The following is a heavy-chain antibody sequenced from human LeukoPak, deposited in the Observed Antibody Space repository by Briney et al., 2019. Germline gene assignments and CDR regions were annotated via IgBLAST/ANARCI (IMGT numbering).Heavy chain of an antibody. J-gene: IGHJ4*02. V-gene: IGHV4-34*01. CDR2: INHSGST. CDR1: GGSFSGYY. Sequence: SDTLSLTCAVYGGSFSGYYWSWIRHPPGNGLESIGEINHSGSTNYNPSLKSRVTISVGTSKNQFSLKLSSVTAADTAVYYCARAPGYSSSWYPPFDYWGQGTLVTVSS. D-gene: IGHD6-13*01. CDR3: ARAPGYSSSWYPPFDY.